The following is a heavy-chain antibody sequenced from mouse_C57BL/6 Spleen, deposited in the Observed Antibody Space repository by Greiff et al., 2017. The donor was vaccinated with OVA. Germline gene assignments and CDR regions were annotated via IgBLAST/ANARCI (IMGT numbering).Heavy chain of an antibody. V-gene: IGHV5-4*03. CDR2: ISDGGSYT. D-gene: IGHD1-1*01. CDR1: GFTFSSYA. J-gene: IGHJ3*01. CDR3: ASDYYGSTWFAY. Sequence: DVKLVESGGGLVKPGGSLKLSCAASGFTFSSYAMSWVRQTPEKRLEWVATISDGGSYTYYPDNVKGRFTISRDNAKNNLYLQMSHLKSEDTAMYYCASDYYGSTWFAYWGQGTLVTVSA.